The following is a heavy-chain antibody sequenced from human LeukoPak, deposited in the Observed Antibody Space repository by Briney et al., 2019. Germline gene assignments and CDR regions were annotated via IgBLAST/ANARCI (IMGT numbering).Heavy chain of an antibody. CDR3: ARGGKYCSGGSCYSSHYFDY. CDR1: GGSFSGYY. CDR2: INHSGST. V-gene: IGHV4-34*01. J-gene: IGHJ4*02. Sequence: SETLSLTCAVYGGSFSGYYWSWLRQPPGKGLEWIGEINHSGSTNYNPSLKSRVTISVDTSKNQFSLKLSSVTAADTAVYYCARGGKYCSGGSCYSSHYFDYWGQGTLVTVSS. D-gene: IGHD2-15*01.